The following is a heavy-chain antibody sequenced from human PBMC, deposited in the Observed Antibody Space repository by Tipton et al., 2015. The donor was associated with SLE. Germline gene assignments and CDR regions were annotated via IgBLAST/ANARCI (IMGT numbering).Heavy chain of an antibody. CDR1: GGSISSSSSYY. CDR2: VYHRGST. Sequence: TLSLTCAVYGGSISSSSSYYWAWIRQPPGKGLEWIREVYHRGSTNYNPSLKSRATISIDTSKNQFSLKLRSVTAADMAVYYCARRRAATGLFSERGWFDPWGQGTLVTVSS. J-gene: IGHJ5*02. CDR3: ARRRAATGLFSERGWFDP. D-gene: IGHD6-25*01. V-gene: IGHV4-34*01.